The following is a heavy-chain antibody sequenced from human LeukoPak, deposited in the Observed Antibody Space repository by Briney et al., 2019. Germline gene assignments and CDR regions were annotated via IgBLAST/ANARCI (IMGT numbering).Heavy chain of an antibody. CDR3: HPLAYASK. Sequence: GGSLRLSCAVSGVTSGFTFSSRWMHWVRQAPGKGLEWVSVTKNDGSSTNYTDSVRGRFTVSRDNAQNTVYLEMNSLRVEDTAIYYCHPLAYASKWGQGTLVTVSS. CDR2: TKNDGSST. D-gene: IGHD2-8*01. J-gene: IGHJ4*02. CDR1: GVTSGFTFSSRW. V-gene: IGHV3-74*01.